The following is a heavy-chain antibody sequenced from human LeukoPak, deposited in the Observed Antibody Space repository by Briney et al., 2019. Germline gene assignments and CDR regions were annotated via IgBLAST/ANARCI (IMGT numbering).Heavy chain of an antibody. D-gene: IGHD6-25*01. CDR1: GNTFTNYE. J-gene: IGHJ4*01. CDR2: ISPYNDNT. Sequence: ASVKVSCKAAGNTFTNYEINWVRQAPGQGPEWMGWISPYNDNTNYAQKFQGRVTLTTDTSTSTAYMELRSLTSDDTAVYYCAREPSGLLFDYWGQGTLVTVSS. V-gene: IGHV1-18*01. CDR3: AREPSGLLFDY.